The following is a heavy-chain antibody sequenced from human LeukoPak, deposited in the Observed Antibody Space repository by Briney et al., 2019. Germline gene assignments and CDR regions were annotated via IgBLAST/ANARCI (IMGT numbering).Heavy chain of an antibody. D-gene: IGHD3/OR15-3a*01. CDR3: AKDGSRLEGLPIDY. J-gene: IGHJ4*02. CDR1: GFTFSSYG. V-gene: IGHV3-30*02. CDR2: IRYDGSNK. Sequence: PGGSLRLSCAASGFTFSSYGMHWVRQAPGKGLEGVAFIRYDGSNKYYADSVKGRFTISRDNSKNTLYLQMSSLRAEDTAVYYCAKDGSRLEGLPIDYWGQGTLVTVSS.